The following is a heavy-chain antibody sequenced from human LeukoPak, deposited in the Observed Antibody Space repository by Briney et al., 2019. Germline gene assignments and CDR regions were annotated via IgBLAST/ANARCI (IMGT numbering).Heavy chain of an antibody. D-gene: IGHD5-12*01. CDR3: AVGIVATKNFDY. Sequence: ASVKVSCKASGYTFTSYAMHWVRQAPGQRLEWMGWINAGNGNTKYSQKFQGRVTITGDTSASTAYMELSSLRSEDTAVYYCAVGIVATKNFDYWGQGTLVTVSS. V-gene: IGHV1-3*01. CDR1: GYTFTSYA. CDR2: INAGNGNT. J-gene: IGHJ4*02.